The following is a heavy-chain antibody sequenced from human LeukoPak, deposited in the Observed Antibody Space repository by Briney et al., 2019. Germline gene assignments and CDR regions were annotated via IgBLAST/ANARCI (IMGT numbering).Heavy chain of an antibody. J-gene: IGHJ4*02. D-gene: IGHD5-12*01. CDR3: AREGYGGYDY. CDR2: INHSGST. CDR1: GGSFNGYY. Sequence: SETLSLTCAVYGGSFNGYYWSWIRQPPGKGLEWIGEINHSGSTNYNPSLKSRVTISVDTSKNQFSLKLSSVTAADTAVYYCAREGYGGYDYWGQGTLVTVSS. V-gene: IGHV4-34*01.